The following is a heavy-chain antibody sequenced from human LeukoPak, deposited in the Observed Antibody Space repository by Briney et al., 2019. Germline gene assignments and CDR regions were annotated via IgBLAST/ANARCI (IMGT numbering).Heavy chain of an antibody. V-gene: IGHV3-7*01. D-gene: IGHD5-18*01. CDR2: IRQDGSDQ. J-gene: IGHJ3*02. Sequence: GGSLRLSCAASGFTFRTYWMSWVRQAPGKGLEWVANIRQDGSDQYYVDSVKGRFTISRDNAKNSLYLQMNSLRAEDTAVYYCARDPDTTMAHGAFDIWGQGTMVTVSS. CDR3: ARDPDTTMAHGAFDI. CDR1: GFTFRTYW.